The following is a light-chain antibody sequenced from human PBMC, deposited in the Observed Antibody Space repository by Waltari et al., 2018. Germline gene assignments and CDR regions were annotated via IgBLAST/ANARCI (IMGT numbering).Light chain of an antibody. J-gene: IGLJ2*01. CDR3: CSYARYSTPSWI. V-gene: IGLV2-23*02. CDR1: SSDAGAYGF. Sequence: HSALTQPASVSGSPGQSITISCTGTSSDAGAYGFVSWSQRYPGKGPKPLISQVNKRPSGVSTRFSGSKSGNTASLTISGLQAEDEADYFCCSYARYSTPSWIFGGGTKLTVL. CDR2: QVN.